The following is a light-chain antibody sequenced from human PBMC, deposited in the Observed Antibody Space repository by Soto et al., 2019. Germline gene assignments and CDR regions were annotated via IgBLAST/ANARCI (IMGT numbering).Light chain of an antibody. CDR1: SSDVGGYNY. J-gene: IGLJ2*01. Sequence: QSALTQPPSASGSPGQSVTISCTGTSSDVGGYNYVCWYQQYPGKAPKLIISEVYKPLSGVPDRFSGSKSGNTASLTVSGLQAEDEADYYCSSYSGTNTVVFGGGTKLTVL. V-gene: IGLV2-8*01. CDR3: SSYSGTNTVV. CDR2: EVY.